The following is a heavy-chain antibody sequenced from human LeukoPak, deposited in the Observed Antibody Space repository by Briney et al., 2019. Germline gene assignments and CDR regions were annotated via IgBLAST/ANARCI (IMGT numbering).Heavy chain of an antibody. CDR2: IYSDDST. D-gene: IGHD5-12*01. Sequence: PGGSLRLSCAASGFTVSSNYMSWVRQAPGKGLEWVSVIYSDDSTYYADSVKGRFTISRHNSKNTLYLQMNSLRAEDTAVYYCARGGYSGYDRDAFGIWGQVTMVTVSS. V-gene: IGHV3-53*04. J-gene: IGHJ3*02. CDR3: ARGGYSGYDRDAFGI. CDR1: GFTVSSNY.